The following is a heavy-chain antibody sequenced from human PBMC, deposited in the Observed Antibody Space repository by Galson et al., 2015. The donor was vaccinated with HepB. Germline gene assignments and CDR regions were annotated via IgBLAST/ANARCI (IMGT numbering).Heavy chain of an antibody. CDR3: AKDYTLFYGSGSYYNRYFDY. D-gene: IGHD3-10*01. CDR2: IRYDGSNK. V-gene: IGHV3-30*02. J-gene: IGHJ4*02. Sequence: SLRLSCAASGFTFSSYGMHWVRQAPGKGLEWVAFIRYDGSNKYYADSVKGRFTISRDNSKNTLYLQMNSLRAEDTAVYYCAKDYTLFYGSGSYYNRYFDYWGQGTLVTVSS. CDR1: GFTFSSYG.